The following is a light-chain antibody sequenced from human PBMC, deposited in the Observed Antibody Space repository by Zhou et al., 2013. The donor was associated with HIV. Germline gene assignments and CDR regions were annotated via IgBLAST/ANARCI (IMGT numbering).Light chain of an antibody. Sequence: DIVLTQSPATLSVSPGESATLSCRASESVRTNLAWYQQKPGQAPRLLISGVSNRAVGVPARFSGSGSGTAFTLTISSLQSEDVGIYYCQQYNNWIVTFGGGTKVEIK. CDR2: GVS. J-gene: IGKJ4*01. V-gene: IGKV3-15*01. CDR3: QQYNNWIVT. CDR1: ESVRTN.